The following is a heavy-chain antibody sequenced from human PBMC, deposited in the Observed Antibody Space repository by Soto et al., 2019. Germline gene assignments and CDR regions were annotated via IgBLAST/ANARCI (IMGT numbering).Heavy chain of an antibody. CDR1: GFTFSSYG. D-gene: IGHD2-15*01. CDR2: ISYDGSNK. CDR3: AKDRGGVGYCSGGSCYGPPNDY. V-gene: IGHV3-30*18. Sequence: QVQLVESGGGVVQPGRSLRLSCAASGFTFSSYGMHWVRQAPGKGLEWVAVISYDGSNKHYADSVKGRFTISRDNSKNTLYLQMNSLRAEDTAVYYCAKDRGGVGYCSGGSCYGPPNDYWGQGTLVTVSS. J-gene: IGHJ4*01.